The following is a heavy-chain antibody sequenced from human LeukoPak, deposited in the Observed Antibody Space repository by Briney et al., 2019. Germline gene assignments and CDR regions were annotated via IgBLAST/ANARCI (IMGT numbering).Heavy chain of an antibody. CDR2: ITSSSSTI. CDR1: GFTFSRYS. V-gene: IGHV3-48*02. J-gene: IGHJ4*02. D-gene: IGHD1-1*01. Sequence: GGSLRLSCAASGFTFSRYSMNWVRQAPGEGLEWVSYITSSSSTIYYADSVKGRFTISRDNAKNSLFLQMNSLRDEDTAVYYCARVAGTTGHFDFWGLGTLVTVSS. CDR3: ARVAGTTGHFDF.